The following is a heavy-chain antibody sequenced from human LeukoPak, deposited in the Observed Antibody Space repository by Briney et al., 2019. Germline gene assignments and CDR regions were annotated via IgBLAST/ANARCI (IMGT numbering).Heavy chain of an antibody. D-gene: IGHD5-12*01. CDR1: GFMFSSYV. Sequence: GGSLRLSCAASGFMFSSYVMTWVRQAPGKRLEWVSLISGRGDTTYYADSVKGWFTISRDNSKNTLYLQMNSLRAEDTAIYYCAKEYSDYDYTNLDYWGQGTLVTVSS. CDR3: AKEYSDYDYTNLDY. V-gene: IGHV3-23*01. J-gene: IGHJ4*02. CDR2: ISGRGDTT.